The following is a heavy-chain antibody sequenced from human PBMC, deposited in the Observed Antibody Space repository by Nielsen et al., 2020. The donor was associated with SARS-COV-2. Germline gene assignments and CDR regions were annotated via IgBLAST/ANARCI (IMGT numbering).Heavy chain of an antibody. J-gene: IGHJ4*02. CDR3: ARGPTNFGLVYYYFDS. V-gene: IGHV3-7*01. Sequence: GESLKISCAASGFTFRSYWMSWVRQAPGKGLEWVANIRQDGSEKYYVDSVKGRFNISRDNAKNSLYLQMNSLRVEDSAVYYCARGPTNFGLVYYYFDSWGQGALVTVSS. CDR1: GFTFRSYW. D-gene: IGHD3/OR15-3a*01. CDR2: IRQDGSEK.